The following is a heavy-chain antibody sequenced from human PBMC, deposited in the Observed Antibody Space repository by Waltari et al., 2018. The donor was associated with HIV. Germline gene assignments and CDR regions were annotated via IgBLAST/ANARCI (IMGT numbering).Heavy chain of an antibody. CDR3: ARVSYSSGWFEDY. V-gene: IGHV3-33*01. CDR2: ILSHGRNQ. CDR1: GFSFPSFG. Sequence: QVQLVESGGGVVQPGRSLRLSCAASGFSFPSFGMHWVRQAPGKGLEWVAVILSHGRNQYYADSVKGRFTISRDNSKNTLFLQMNSLRVGDTAVYYCARVSYSSGWFEDYWGQGTLVTVSS. J-gene: IGHJ4*02. D-gene: IGHD6-19*01.